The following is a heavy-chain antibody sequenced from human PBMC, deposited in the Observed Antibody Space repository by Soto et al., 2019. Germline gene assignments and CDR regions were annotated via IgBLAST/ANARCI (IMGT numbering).Heavy chain of an antibody. CDR3: ASVLYSDGYPV. CDR1: GFTFSDYY. Sequence: QVQLVESGGGLVKPGGSLRLSCAASGFTFSDYYMSWIRQAPGKGLEWVSYISSSTSYTNYADFVKGRFTISRDNAKKPLYLEMNSLRAEDTAVYYCASVLYSDGYPVWGQGTLVTVSS. J-gene: IGHJ4*02. CDR2: ISSSTSYT. D-gene: IGHD5-18*01. V-gene: IGHV3-11*06.